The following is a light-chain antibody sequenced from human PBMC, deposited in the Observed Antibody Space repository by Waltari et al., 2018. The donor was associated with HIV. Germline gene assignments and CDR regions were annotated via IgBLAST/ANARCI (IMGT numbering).Light chain of an antibody. CDR2: EVN. V-gene: IGLV2-8*01. Sequence: QSALTQPPSASGSPGQSVTISCTGNSSDIGSYNYASVYQQHPGKAPKLMIYEVNKRPSGVPDRFSGAKSGNVASLTVSGLQDDDEADFYCSSYAGSDNRVVFGGGTKLTVL. CDR3: SSYAGSDNRVV. CDR1: SSDIGSYNY. J-gene: IGLJ2*01.